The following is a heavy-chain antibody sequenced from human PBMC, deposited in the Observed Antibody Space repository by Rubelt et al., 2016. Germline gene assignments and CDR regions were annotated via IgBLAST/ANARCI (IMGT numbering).Heavy chain of an antibody. J-gene: IGHJ3*02. D-gene: IGHD2-2*01. Sequence: QVQLQESGPGLVKPSETLSLTCAVSGDSMNDYYWSWIRQPPGKGLEWIGSISDSGSTYYNASLKSRVTVSVDKSKNQFSLKLSSVTAADTAVYYCARHSRVIPTAICAFDIWGHGTMVTVSS. CDR3: ARHSRVIPTAICAFDI. CDR2: ISDSGST. CDR1: GDSMNDYY. V-gene: IGHV4-38-2*01.